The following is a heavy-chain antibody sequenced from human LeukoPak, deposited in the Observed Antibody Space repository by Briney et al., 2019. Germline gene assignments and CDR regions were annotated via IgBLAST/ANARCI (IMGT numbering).Heavy chain of an antibody. CDR2: ISSSSRTI. J-gene: IGHJ6*02. Sequence: TGGSLRLSCAASGFTFGSYSMNWVRQAPGKGLEWVSYISSSSRTIYYADSVKGRFTISRDNSKNTLYLQMNSLRAEDTAVYYCAISAPPLLYGMDVWGQGTTVTVSS. CDR3: AISAPPLLYGMDV. CDR1: GFTFGSYS. V-gene: IGHV3-48*01. D-gene: IGHD2-15*01.